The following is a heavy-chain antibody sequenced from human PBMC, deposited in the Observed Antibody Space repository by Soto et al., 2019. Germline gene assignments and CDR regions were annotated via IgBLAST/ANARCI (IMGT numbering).Heavy chain of an antibody. Sequence: QVQLVQSGAEVKKPGASVKVSCKASAYTFTSYGISCVRQAPGNGLEWIGWTSAYNDNTNYAQKLEGRVTMATDTSTSAGDMGLSSLRSDDTAVYYCAREHFGGYSYGPGYWGQGALVTVS. CDR3: AREHFGGYSYGPGY. CDR1: AYTFTSYG. V-gene: IGHV1-18*01. D-gene: IGHD5-18*01. J-gene: IGHJ4*02. CDR2: TSAYNDNT.